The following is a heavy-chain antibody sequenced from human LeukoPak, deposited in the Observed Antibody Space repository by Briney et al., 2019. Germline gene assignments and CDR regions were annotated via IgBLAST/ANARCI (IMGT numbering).Heavy chain of an antibody. J-gene: IGHJ5*02. D-gene: IGHD1/OR15-1a*01. CDR3: ARGHGGTHDP. CDR2: IYTRGNT. CDR1: GDSISGGVYS. Sequence: KASETLSLTCTVSGDSISGGVYSWTWIRQPAGKGLEWIGRIYTRGNTDYNPSLKSRITLSLDTPKNQVSLKLSSVTAADTAVYYCARGHGGTHDPWGQGTLVTVSS. V-gene: IGHV4-61*02.